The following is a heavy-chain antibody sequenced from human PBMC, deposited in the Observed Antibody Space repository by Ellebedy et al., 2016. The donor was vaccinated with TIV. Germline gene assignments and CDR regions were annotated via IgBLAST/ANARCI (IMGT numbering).Heavy chain of an antibody. CDR3: ARGPHWNGEVAYFDY. D-gene: IGHD1-1*01. Sequence: GESLKISCAASGFTFSTYWMHWVRQAPGKGPECVSRINSDGSSRGYADSVRGRFIISRDNDKNTVYLQINSLRAEDTAMYYCARGPHWNGEVAYFDYWGQGTLVSVSS. CDR1: GFTFSTYW. J-gene: IGHJ4*02. CDR2: INSDGSSR. V-gene: IGHV3-74*01.